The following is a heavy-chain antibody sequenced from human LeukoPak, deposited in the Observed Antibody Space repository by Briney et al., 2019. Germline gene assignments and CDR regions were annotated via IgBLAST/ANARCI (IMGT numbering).Heavy chain of an antibody. CDR3: TTVTMVRDYDY. CDR2: IKKKGDGGTT. Sequence: GGSLRLSCAASGFPFSDDWMSWVRQVPGKGLEWVGRIKKKGDGGTTDYAAPVKGRLTISRDDSKNMLYLEMSNLKIEDTAVYYCTTVTMVRDYDYWGQGTLVTVSS. V-gene: IGHV3-15*01. D-gene: IGHD3-10*01. J-gene: IGHJ4*02. CDR1: GFPFSDDW.